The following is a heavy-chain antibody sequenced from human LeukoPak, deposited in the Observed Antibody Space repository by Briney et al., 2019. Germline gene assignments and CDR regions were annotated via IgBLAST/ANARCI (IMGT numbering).Heavy chain of an antibody. Sequence: SETLSLTCAVYGGSFSGYYWSWIRQPPGKGLEWIGEINHSGSTNYNPSLKSRLTISVDTSKNQFSLKLSSVTAADTAVYHCARGSGSGSSTLPFDYWGQGTLVTVSS. V-gene: IGHV4-34*01. D-gene: IGHD6-13*01. CDR1: GGSFSGYY. CDR2: INHSGST. J-gene: IGHJ4*02. CDR3: ARGSGSGSSTLPFDY.